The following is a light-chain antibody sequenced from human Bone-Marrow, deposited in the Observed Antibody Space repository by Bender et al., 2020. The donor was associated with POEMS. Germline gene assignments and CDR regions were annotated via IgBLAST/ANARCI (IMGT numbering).Light chain of an antibody. CDR2: EVN. J-gene: IGLJ2*01. V-gene: IGLV2-8*01. CDR1: SSDIGFDKF. Sequence: QSALTQPPSASGSPGESVTISCTGTSSDIGFDKFVSWHQHHPGKAPKLILYEVNKRPSGVPDRFSGSKSGNTASLTVSGLQADDEANYYCQSYDSRLSAVLFGGGTKLTVL. CDR3: QSYDSRLSAVL.